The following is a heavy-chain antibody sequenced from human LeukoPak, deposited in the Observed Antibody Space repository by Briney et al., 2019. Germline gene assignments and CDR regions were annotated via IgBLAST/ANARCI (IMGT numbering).Heavy chain of an antibody. D-gene: IGHD6-19*01. CDR3: ATDWYSSGYFDY. CDR2: ISGSGGST. CDR1: GFTFSSYA. V-gene: IGHV3-23*01. J-gene: IGHJ4*02. Sequence: GGSLRLSCAASGFTFSSYAMSWVRQAPGKGLEWVSAISGSGGSTYYADSVKGRFTISRDNSKNTLYLQMNSLRAEDTAVYYCATDWYSSGYFDYWGQGTLVTVSS.